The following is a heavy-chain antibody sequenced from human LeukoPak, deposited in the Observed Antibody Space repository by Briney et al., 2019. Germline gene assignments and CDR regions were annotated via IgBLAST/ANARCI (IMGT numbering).Heavy chain of an antibody. D-gene: IGHD6-13*01. J-gene: IGHJ4*02. CDR1: GFTFSSYE. CDR3: AVVSSWDDY. Sequence: GGSLRLSCAASGFTFSSYEMIWVRQAPGKGLEWVSYISSSGSTIYYADSVKGRFTISRDNAKNSLYLQMNSLRAEDTAVYYCAVVSSWDDYWGQGTLVTVSS. CDR2: ISSSGSTI. V-gene: IGHV3-48*03.